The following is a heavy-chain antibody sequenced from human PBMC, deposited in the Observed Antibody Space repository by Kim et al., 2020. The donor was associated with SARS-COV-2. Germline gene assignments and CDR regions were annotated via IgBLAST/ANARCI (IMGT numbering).Heavy chain of an antibody. Sequence: SETLSLTCTVSGGSISSYYLSWIRQPPGKGLEWIGYIYYSGSTNYNPSLKSRVTISVDTSKNQFSLKLSSVTAADTAVDYCSRAVGGYWGGDCFCWYFDL. D-gene: IGHD2-21*02. V-gene: IGHV4-59*01. J-gene: IGHJ2*01. CDR1: GGSISSYY. CDR3: SRAVGGYWGGDCFCWYFDL. CDR2: IYYSGST.